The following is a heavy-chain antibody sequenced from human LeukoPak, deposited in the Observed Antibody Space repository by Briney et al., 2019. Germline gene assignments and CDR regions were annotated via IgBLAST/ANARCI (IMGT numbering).Heavy chain of an antibody. Sequence: GGSLRLSCAASGFTFSSYAMSWVRQAPGKGLEWVSYISYSSNSIYYADSVKGRFTISRDNAENSLYLQLNSLRAEDTAVYYCARRLELTRVYYFDYWGQGTLVTVSS. D-gene: IGHD3-3*02. CDR1: GFTFSSYA. CDR2: ISYSSNSI. CDR3: ARRLELTRVYYFDY. V-gene: IGHV3-48*04. J-gene: IGHJ4*02.